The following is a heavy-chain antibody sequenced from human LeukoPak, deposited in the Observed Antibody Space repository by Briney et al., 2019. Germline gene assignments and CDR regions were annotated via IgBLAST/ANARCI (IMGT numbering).Heavy chain of an antibody. CDR3: ARGHGNLRRRELGAFDI. D-gene: IGHD4-17*01. J-gene: IGHJ3*02. V-gene: IGHV4-34*01. CDR1: GGSFSGYY. CDR2: INHSGST. Sequence: SETLSLTSAVYGGSFSGYYWSWIRQPPGKGLEWIGEINHSGSTNYNPSLKSRVTISVDTSKNQFSLKLSSVTAADTAVYYCARGHGNLRRRELGAFDIWGQGTMVTVSS.